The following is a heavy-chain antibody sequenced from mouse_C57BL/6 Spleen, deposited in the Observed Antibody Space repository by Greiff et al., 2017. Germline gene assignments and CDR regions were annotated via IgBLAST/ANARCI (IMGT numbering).Heavy chain of an antibody. V-gene: IGHV5-17*01. CDR3: ARPRVITTVVDWYFDV. D-gene: IGHD1-1*01. CDR2: ISSGSSTI. CDR1: GFTFSDYG. J-gene: IGHJ1*03. Sequence: EVKLVESGGGLVKPGGSLKLSCAASGFTFSDYGMHWVRQAPEKGLEWVAYISSGSSTIYYADTVKGRFTISRDTAKNTLFLQMTSLRSEDTAMYYCARPRVITTVVDWYFDVWGTGTTVTVSS.